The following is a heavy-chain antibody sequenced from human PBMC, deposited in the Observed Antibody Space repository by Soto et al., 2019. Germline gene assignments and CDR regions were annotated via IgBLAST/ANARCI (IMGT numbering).Heavy chain of an antibody. CDR1: GGTFSSYA. D-gene: IGHD1-7*01. V-gene: IGHV1-69*13. CDR2: IIPIFGTA. J-gene: IGHJ5*02. Sequence: GASVKVSCKASGGTFSSYAISWVRQAPGQGLEWMGGIIPIFGTANYAQKFQGRVTITADESTSTAYMELSSLRSEDTAVYYCARDLRLTGTSYNWLDPWGQGTLVTVSS. CDR3: ARDLRLTGTSYNWLDP.